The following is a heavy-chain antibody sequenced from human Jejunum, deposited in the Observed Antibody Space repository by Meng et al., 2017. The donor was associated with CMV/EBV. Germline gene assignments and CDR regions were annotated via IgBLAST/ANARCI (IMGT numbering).Heavy chain of an antibody. CDR1: SGSISSYY. V-gene: IGHV4-4*07. J-gene: IGHJ4*02. CDR2: IYTSGST. Sequence: QVQLQGAGPGLVKPSETLSLTCTVSSGSISSYYWSWIRQPAGKGLEWIGRIYTSGSTDFNPSLKSRVTMSLDTSKNQFSLKVTSVTAADAAVYYCAREKADCSSFGCSGGYYLDYWGQGTLVTVSS. D-gene: IGHD2-2*01. CDR3: AREKADCSSFGCSGGYYLDY.